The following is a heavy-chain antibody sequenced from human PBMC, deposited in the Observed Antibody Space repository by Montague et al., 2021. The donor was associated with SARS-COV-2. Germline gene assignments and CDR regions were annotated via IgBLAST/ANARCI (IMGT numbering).Heavy chain of an antibody. J-gene: IGHJ4*02. D-gene: IGHD6-13*01. CDR3: VRVGVSNWYSFFDY. CDR2: IFNSGST. Sequence: SETLSLTCTVSGGSISSYYWIWIRQPPGKGLEWIGYIFNSGSTNYNPSLKSRVTISVDTSKNQLSLRLRSVTAAATAVYYCVRVGVSNWYSFFDYWGQGTLVTVSS. CDR1: GGSISSYY. V-gene: IGHV4-59*01.